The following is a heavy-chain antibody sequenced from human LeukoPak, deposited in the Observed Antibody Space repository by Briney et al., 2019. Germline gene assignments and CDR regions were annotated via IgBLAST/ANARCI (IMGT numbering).Heavy chain of an antibody. CDR2: IYSSGST. Sequence: SQTLSLTCTVSGGSISSGSYYWSWIRQPAGKGLEWIGRIYSSGSTNYNPSLKSRVTISGDTSKNQFSLKLSSVTAADTAVYYCAREGRYDFWSASYVYWGQGTLVTVSS. CDR1: GGSISSGSYY. V-gene: IGHV4-61*02. J-gene: IGHJ4*02. CDR3: AREGRYDFWSASYVY. D-gene: IGHD3-3*01.